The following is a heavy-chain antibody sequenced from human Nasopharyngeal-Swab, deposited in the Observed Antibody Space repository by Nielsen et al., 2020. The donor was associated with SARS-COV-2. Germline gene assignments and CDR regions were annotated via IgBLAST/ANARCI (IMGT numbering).Heavy chain of an antibody. Sequence: ASVKVSCKTSGYTFSNYAISWVRQAPGRGLEWMGWISAYNGNTKYAQKLQDRVTMTTDTSTSTAYMELRSLRSDDTAVYYCARVGSYGYYLQVADYWGQGTLVTVSS. CDR3: ARVGSYGYYLQVADY. D-gene: IGHD5-18*01. CDR1: GYTFSNYA. J-gene: IGHJ4*02. V-gene: IGHV1-18*01. CDR2: ISAYNGNT.